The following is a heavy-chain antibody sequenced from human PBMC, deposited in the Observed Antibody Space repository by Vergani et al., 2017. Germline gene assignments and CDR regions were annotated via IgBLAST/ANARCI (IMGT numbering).Heavy chain of an antibody. Sequence: EVQLVESGGGLVQPGGSLRLSCAASGFTFSSYWMSWVRQAPGKGLEWVSYISSSGSTIYYADSVKGRFTISRDNAKNSLYLQMNSLRAEDTAVYYCARAGDTAMVTDAFDIWGQGTMVTVSS. CDR1: GFTFSSYW. CDR3: ARAGDTAMVTDAFDI. J-gene: IGHJ3*02. D-gene: IGHD5-18*01. V-gene: IGHV3-48*04. CDR2: ISSSGSTI.